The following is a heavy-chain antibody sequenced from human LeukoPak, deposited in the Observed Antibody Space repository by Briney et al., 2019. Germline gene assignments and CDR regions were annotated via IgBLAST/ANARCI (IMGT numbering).Heavy chain of an antibody. CDR3: AKGHGRFGELGRRLDAFDI. V-gene: IGHV3-53*01. Sequence: GGSLRLSCTVSGFTVSSNSMSWVRQAPGKGLEWVSFIYSDNTHYSDSVKGRFTISRDNSKNTLYLQMNSLRAEDTAVYYCAKGHGRFGELGRRLDAFDIWGQGTMVTVSS. D-gene: IGHD3-10*01. CDR1: GFTVSSNS. J-gene: IGHJ3*02. CDR2: IYSDNT.